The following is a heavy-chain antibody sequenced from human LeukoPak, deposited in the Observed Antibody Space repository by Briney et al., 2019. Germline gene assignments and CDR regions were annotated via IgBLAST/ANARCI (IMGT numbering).Heavy chain of an antibody. V-gene: IGHV4-39*01. CDR2: IYYSGST. D-gene: IGHD6-13*01. CDR3: ARWRRYSSSLYYFDY. Sequence: SETLSLTCTVSGGSISSSIYYWGWIRQPPGNGLEWIGSIYYSGSTYYNPSLKSRVTISVDTSKNQFSLKLSSVTAADTAVYYCARWRRYSSSLYYFDYWGQGTLVTVSS. CDR1: GGSISSSIYY. J-gene: IGHJ4*02.